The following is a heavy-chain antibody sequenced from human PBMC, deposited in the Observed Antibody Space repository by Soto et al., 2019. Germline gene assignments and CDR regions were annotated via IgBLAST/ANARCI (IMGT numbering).Heavy chain of an antibody. V-gene: IGHV3-30-3*01. CDR3: ARDQRVAAAGKYYYYGMDV. J-gene: IGHJ6*02. CDR2: ISYDGSNK. CDR1: GFTFSSYA. Sequence: GGSLRLSCEPPGFTFSSYAMHWFRQAQGKGLNWVAVISYDGSNKYYADSVKGRFTISRDNSKNTLYLQMNSLRAEDTAVYYCARDQRVAAAGKYYYYGMDVWGQGTTVTVSS. D-gene: IGHD6-13*01.